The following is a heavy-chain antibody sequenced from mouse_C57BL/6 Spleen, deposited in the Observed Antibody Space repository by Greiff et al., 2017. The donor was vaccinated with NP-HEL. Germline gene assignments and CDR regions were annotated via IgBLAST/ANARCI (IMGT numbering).Heavy chain of an antibody. D-gene: IGHD1-1*01. CDR3: ARDGYYYGSSHYYAMDY. CDR2: INYDGSIT. J-gene: IGHJ4*01. CDR1: GFTFSDYY. Sequence: EVKVEEAEGGLVQPGSSMKLSCTASGFTFSDYYMAWVRQVPEKGLEWVANINYDGSITYYLDSLKSRFIISRDNAKNILYLQMSSLKSEDTATYYCARDGYYYGSSHYYAMDYWGQGTSVTVSS. V-gene: IGHV5-16*01.